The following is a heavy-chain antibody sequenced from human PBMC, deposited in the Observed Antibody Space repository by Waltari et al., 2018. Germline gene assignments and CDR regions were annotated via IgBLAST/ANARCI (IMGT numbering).Heavy chain of an antibody. CDR1: GYSISSGYY. Sequence: QVQLQESGPGLVKPSETLSLTCAVSGYSISSGYYWGWIRQPPGKGLEWIGSIYHSGSTYYNPSLTRRVTISVDTSKNQFSLKLSSVTAADTAVYYCARDWSSSEDYWGQGTLVTVSS. D-gene: IGHD6-13*01. CDR3: ARDWSSSEDY. CDR2: IYHSGST. J-gene: IGHJ4*02. V-gene: IGHV4-38-2*02.